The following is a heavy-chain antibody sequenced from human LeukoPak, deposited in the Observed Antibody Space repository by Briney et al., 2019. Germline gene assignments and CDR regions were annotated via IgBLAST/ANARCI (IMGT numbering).Heavy chain of an antibody. CDR3: AREVVDCGGDCYLMDY. Sequence: SQTLSLTCAISGDNVSSDSAAWNWIRQSPSRGLEWLGRTYYRSKWYNDYAVSVKSRITINPDTSKNQFSLQLNSVTPEDTAVYYCAREVVDCGGDCYLMDYWGQGTLVTVSS. CDR1: GDNVSSDSAA. V-gene: IGHV6-1*01. J-gene: IGHJ4*02. D-gene: IGHD2-21*02. CDR2: TYYRSKWYN.